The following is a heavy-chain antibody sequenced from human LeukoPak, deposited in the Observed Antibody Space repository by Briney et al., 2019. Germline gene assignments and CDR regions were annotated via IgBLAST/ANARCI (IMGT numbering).Heavy chain of an antibody. J-gene: IGHJ4*02. CDR1: GYSFTNYW. V-gene: IGHV5-51*01. CDR2: IYPGDSDI. Sequence: GESLKISCKGSGYSFTNYWIGWVRQMPGKGLEWVGSIYPGDSDISYSPSFQGQVTISADKSISTAYLQWSSLKASDTAMYYRARLQGYYYGSGSQDVDFWGQGTLVTVSS. D-gene: IGHD3-10*01. CDR3: ARLQGYYYGSGSQDVDF.